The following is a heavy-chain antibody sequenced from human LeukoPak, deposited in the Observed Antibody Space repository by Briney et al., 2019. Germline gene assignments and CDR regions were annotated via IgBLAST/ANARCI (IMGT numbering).Heavy chain of an antibody. J-gene: IGHJ3*02. CDR2: FDPEDGET. Sequence: ASVKVSCKASGGTFSSYAISWVRQAPGKGLEWMGGFDPEDGETIYAQKFQGRVTMTEDTSTDTAYMELSSLRSEDTAVYYCATGRPGPNAFDIWGQGTMVTVSS. CDR3: ATGRPGPNAFDI. V-gene: IGHV1-24*01. CDR1: GGTFSSYA.